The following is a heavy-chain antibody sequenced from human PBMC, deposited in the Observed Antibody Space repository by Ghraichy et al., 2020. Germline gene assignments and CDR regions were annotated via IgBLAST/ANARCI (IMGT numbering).Heavy chain of an antibody. CDR1: GYTPFTGYN. CDR2: INPNSGDT. Sequence: ASVKVSCKASGYTPFTGYNLQWVRQAPGKGLEWMGRINPNSGDTEYAQMFQGRVTLTRDTSITTAYRELSRLTSDDTATYFCARDTSGWYELDYWGQGTLVSVSS. V-gene: IGHV1-2*06. J-gene: IGHJ4*02. D-gene: IGHD6-19*01. CDR3: ARDTSGWYELDY.